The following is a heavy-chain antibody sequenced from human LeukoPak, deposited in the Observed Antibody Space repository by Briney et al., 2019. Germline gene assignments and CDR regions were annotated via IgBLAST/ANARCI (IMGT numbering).Heavy chain of an antibody. V-gene: IGHV2-5*02. Sequence: RKSGPTLVNPTQTLTLTCTFSGFSLSTSGVGVGWIRQPPGKAPEWLALIYCDDDNRYSPSLKTMLTTTKDTSKNQMVLTMTDVDPVDTGTYYSAHLAARYFDYYFDCWGQGTLVIVSS. D-gene: IGHD3-9*01. J-gene: IGHJ4*02. CDR2: IYCDDDN. CDR3: AHLAARYFDYYFDC. CDR1: GFSLSTSGVG.